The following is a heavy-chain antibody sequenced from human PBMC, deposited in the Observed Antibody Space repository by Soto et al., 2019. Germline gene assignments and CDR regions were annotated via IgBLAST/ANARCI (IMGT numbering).Heavy chain of an antibody. V-gene: IGHV1-46*03. CDR3: TRVHTFGGVIVYYYFDY. Sequence: ASVKVSCKASGYTFTSYYMHWVRQAPGQGLEWMGIINPSGGSTSYAQKFQGRVTMTRDTSTSTVYMELSSLRSEDTAVYYCTRVHTFGGVIVYYYFDYWGQGTLVTVSS. CDR1: GYTFTSYY. J-gene: IGHJ4*02. CDR2: INPSGGST. D-gene: IGHD3-16*02.